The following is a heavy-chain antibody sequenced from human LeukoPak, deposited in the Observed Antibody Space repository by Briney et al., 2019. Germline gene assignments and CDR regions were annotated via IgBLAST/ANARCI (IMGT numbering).Heavy chain of an antibody. CDR2: ISAYNGNT. D-gene: IGHD4-11*01. CDR3: SRSYYSSSWYYFDL. Sequence: ASVKVSCKASGYTFTSYGISWVRQAPGQGLEWMGWISAYNGNTNYAQKLQGRVTMTTDTSTSTAYMELRSLRSDDTAVYFCSRSYYSSSWYYFDLWGQGTLVTVSS. CDR1: GYTFTSYG. J-gene: IGHJ4*02. V-gene: IGHV1-18*01.